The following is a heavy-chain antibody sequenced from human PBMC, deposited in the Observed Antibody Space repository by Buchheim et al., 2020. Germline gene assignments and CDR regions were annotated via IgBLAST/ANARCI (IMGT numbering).Heavy chain of an antibody. J-gene: IGHJ4*02. CDR1: GYTFTSYY. CDR2: INTSGGST. D-gene: IGHD3-22*01. V-gene: IGHV1-46*01. Sequence: QVQLVQSGAEVKKPGASVKVSCKASGYTFTSYYMHWVRQAPGQGLEWMGIINTSGGSTSYAQKFQGRVTMTRDTSTSTVYIELSSMRSEDTAVYYCARDEGLDDSSGYSGKPFDYWGQGTL. CDR3: ARDEGLDDSSGYSGKPFDY.